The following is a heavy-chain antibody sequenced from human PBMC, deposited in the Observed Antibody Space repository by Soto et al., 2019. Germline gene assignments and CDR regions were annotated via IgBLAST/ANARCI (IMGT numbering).Heavy chain of an antibody. J-gene: IGHJ6*02. D-gene: IGHD3-22*01. V-gene: IGHV4-39*01. CDR1: SGSISSNSYL. CDR3: ARQGRNTKIVILRHYATDF. CDR2: ILHSGDT. Sequence: SETLSLTCSVSSGSISSNSYLWGWIRQPPGKGLEWIGAILHSGDTYYSESLKSRVTMSVDTAKNQFSLKLNSVTAADTAVYYCARQGRNTKIVILRHYATDFWGQGTAVTVSS.